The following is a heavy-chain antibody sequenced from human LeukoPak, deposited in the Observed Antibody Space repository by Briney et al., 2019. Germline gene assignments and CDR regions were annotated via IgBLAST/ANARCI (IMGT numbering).Heavy chain of an antibody. CDR3: ARTRITMVRGVTSHFDY. D-gene: IGHD3-10*01. J-gene: IGHJ4*02. Sequence: SGPALVKPTQTLTLTCTFSGFSLSTSGMCVSWIRQPPGKALEWLARIDWDDDKYYSTSLKTRLTISKDTSKNQVVLTMTNMDPVDTATYYCARTRITMVRGVTSHFDYWGQGTLVTVSS. V-gene: IGHV2-70*11. CDR2: IDWDDDK. CDR1: GFSLSTSGMC.